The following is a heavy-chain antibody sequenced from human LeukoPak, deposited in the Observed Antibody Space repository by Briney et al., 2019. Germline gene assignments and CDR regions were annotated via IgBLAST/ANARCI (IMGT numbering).Heavy chain of an antibody. D-gene: IGHD6-13*01. CDR1: GGAFSSYA. CDR3: AREDIAAAGTYYYYGMDV. Sequence: ASVKVSCKASGGAFSSYAISWVRQAPGQGLEWMGRIIPILGIANYAQKFQGRVTITADKSTSTAYMELSSLRSEDTAVYYCAREDIAAAGTYYYYGMDVWGQGTTVTVSS. CDR2: IIPILGIA. V-gene: IGHV1-69*04. J-gene: IGHJ6*02.